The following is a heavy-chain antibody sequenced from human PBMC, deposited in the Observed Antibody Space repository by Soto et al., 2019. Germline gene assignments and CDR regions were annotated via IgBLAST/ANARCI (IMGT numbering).Heavy chain of an antibody. V-gene: IGHV1-69*01. CDR3: ARESFGYCSGGSCPAGDYYGMDV. J-gene: IGHJ6*02. CDR1: GGTFSSYA. Sequence: QVQLVQSGAEVKKPGSSVKVSCKASGGTFSSYAISWVRQAPGQGLEWMGGIIPIFGTANYAQKFQGRVTITAEESTSTAYMELSSLRSEDSAGYYCARESFGYCSGGSCPAGDYYGMDVWGQGTTVTVSS. D-gene: IGHD2-15*01. CDR2: IIPIFGTA.